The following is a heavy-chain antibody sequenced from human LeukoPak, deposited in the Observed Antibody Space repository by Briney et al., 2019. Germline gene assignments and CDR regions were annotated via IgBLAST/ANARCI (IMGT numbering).Heavy chain of an antibody. Sequence: GGSLRLSCAASGFTFSSYGMHWVRQAPGKGLEWVAFIRYDGFNKYYADSVKGRFTISRDNSKNTLYLQMDSLRAEDTALYYCAKGDGPYYYMDVWGKGTTVTISS. CDR2: IRYDGFNK. V-gene: IGHV3-30*02. CDR1: GFTFSSYG. CDR3: AKGDGPYYYMDV. J-gene: IGHJ6*03.